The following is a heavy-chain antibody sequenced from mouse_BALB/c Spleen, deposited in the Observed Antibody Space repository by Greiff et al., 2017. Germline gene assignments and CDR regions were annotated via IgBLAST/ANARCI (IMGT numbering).Heavy chain of an antibody. CDR3: AREGGNYPYAMDN. D-gene: IGHD2-1*01. J-gene: IGHJ4*01. CDR2: IRNKANGYTT. CDR1: GFTFTDYY. V-gene: IGHV7-3*02. Sequence: DVQLVESGGGLVQPGGSLRLSCATSGFTFTDYYMSWVRQPPGKALEWLGFIRNKANGYTTEYSASVKGRFTISRDNSQSILYLQMNTLRAEDSATYYCAREGGNYPYAMDNWGQGTSVTVSS.